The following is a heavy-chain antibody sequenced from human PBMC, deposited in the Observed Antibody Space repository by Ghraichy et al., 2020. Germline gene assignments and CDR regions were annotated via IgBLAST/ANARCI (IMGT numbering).Heavy chain of an antibody. CDR1: GYTFTSYG. V-gene: IGHV1-18*01. CDR3: ASALVVPAARMVGYDAFDI. CDR2: ISAYNGDT. Sequence: ASVKFSCKASGYTFTSYGISWVRQAPGQGLEWMGWISAYNGDTNYAQKLQGRVTMTTDTSTSTAYMELRSLRSDDTAVYYCASALVVPAARMVGYDAFDIWGQGTRVTVTS. J-gene: IGHJ3*02. D-gene: IGHD2-2*01.